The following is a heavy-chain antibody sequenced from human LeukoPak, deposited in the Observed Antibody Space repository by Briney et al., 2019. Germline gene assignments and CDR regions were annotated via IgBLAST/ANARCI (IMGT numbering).Heavy chain of an antibody. Sequence: ASVKVSCKASGYTFTGYYMHWVRQAPGQGLEWMGWINPNSGGTNYAQKFQGRVTMTRDTSISTAYMELSRLRSDDTAVYYCARARTRYCSSTSCYFFGYWVQGTLVTVSS. J-gene: IGHJ4*02. D-gene: IGHD2-2*01. V-gene: IGHV1-2*02. CDR2: INPNSGGT. CDR3: ARARTRYCSSTSCYFFGY. CDR1: GYTFTGYY.